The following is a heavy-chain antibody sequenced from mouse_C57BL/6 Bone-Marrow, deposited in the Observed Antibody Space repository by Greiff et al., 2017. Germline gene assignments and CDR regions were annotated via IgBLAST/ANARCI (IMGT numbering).Heavy chain of an antibody. Sequence: QVQLKQSGAELVRPGASVTLSCKASGYTFTDYEMHWVKQTPVHGLEWIGAIDPETGGTAYTQKFKGKAILTADKSSSTAYMELRSLTSEDSAVYYCTRPSGDYYAMDYWGQGTSVTVSS. D-gene: IGHD3-1*01. J-gene: IGHJ4*01. CDR1: GYTFTDYE. CDR2: IDPETGGT. V-gene: IGHV1-15*01. CDR3: TRPSGDYYAMDY.